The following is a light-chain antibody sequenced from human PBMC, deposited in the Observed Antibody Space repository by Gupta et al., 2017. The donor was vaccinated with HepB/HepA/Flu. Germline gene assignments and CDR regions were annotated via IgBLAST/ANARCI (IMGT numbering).Light chain of an antibody. Sequence: AIQLTQSPSSLSASVGDRVTITCRASQGISSALAWYQQEPGKPPKLLIFDASSLESEVSSRFSGSGSGTDFTLTISSLQPEDFATYYCQQFYNGVTFGGGTKVEIK. V-gene: IGKV1D-13*01. CDR3: QQFYNGVT. J-gene: IGKJ4*01. CDR2: DAS. CDR1: QGISSA.